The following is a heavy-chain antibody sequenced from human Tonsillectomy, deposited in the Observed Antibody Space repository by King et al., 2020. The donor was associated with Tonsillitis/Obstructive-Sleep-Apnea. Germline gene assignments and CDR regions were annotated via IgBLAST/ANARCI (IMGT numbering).Heavy chain of an antibody. Sequence: VQLQQGGAGLLKPSETLSPTCGVYGGSFSGYYWSWIRQPPGKGLEWIGEIDHNGSTNNSPSLKSRVSITVDTSKKQFSLNLSSLTAADTAVYYCARGSVEQDWAFAYWGQGTLVIVSS. CDR3: ARGSVEQDWAFAY. CDR2: IDHNGST. CDR1: GGSFSGYY. V-gene: IGHV4-34*01. D-gene: IGHD3/OR15-3a*01. J-gene: IGHJ4*02.